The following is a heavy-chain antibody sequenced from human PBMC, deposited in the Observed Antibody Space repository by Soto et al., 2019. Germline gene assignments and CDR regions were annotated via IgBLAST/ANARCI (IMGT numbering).Heavy chain of an antibody. Sequence: GGSLRLSCAASGFTFSSYAMHWVRQAPGKGLEWVAVISYDGSNKYYADSVKGRFTISRDNSKNTLYLQMNSLRDEDTAVYYCARDKNCDYTEYYGMDFWGQGTTVTVSS. J-gene: IGHJ6*02. CDR2: ISYDGSNK. V-gene: IGHV3-30-3*01. CDR1: GFTFSSYA. D-gene: IGHD4-17*01. CDR3: ARDKNCDYTEYYGMDF.